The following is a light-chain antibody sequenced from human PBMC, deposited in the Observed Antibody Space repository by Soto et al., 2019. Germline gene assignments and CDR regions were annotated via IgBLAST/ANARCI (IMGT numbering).Light chain of an antibody. Sequence: QSALTQPASVSGSPGQSITISCTGTSSDVGGYTFVSWYQQHPGKAPKLMIYEVTNRPSGVSNRFSGSKSGNTASLTISGLQAXDEADYYCSSYTSSSTLNVFGTGTKLTVL. CDR2: EVT. J-gene: IGLJ1*01. CDR3: SSYTSSSTLNV. V-gene: IGLV2-14*01. CDR1: SSDVGGYTF.